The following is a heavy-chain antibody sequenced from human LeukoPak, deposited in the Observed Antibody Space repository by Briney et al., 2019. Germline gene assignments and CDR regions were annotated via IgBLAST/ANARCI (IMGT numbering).Heavy chain of an antibody. CDR1: GGSFSGYY. J-gene: IGHJ4*02. CDR2: INHSGST. CDR3: ARGRGPFDY. V-gene: IGHV4-34*01. Sequence: SETLSLTCAVYGGSFSGYYWSWIRQPPGKGLEWIGEINHSGSTNYNTSLKSRVTISVDTSKNQFSLKLSSVTAADTAVYYCARGRGPFDYWGQGTLVTVSS.